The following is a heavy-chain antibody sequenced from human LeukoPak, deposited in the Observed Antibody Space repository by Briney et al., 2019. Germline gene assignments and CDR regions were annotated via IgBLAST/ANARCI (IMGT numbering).Heavy chain of an antibody. Sequence: SETLSLTCTVSGGSISSYYWSWIRQPAGKGLEWIGLIYSSGSTNYNPSLKSRVTMSVDTSKNQFSLRLNSVTAADTAVYYCARRGAARRYDGLDVRGPGTPVTVSS. CDR3: ARRGAARRYDGLDV. V-gene: IGHV4-4*07. D-gene: IGHD6-6*01. CDR2: IYSSGST. CDR1: GGSISSYY. J-gene: IGHJ6*02.